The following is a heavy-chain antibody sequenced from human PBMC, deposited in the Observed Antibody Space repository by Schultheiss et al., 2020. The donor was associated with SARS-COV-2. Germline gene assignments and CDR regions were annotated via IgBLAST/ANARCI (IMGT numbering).Heavy chain of an antibody. CDR3: AKDQAYYDFWSGRDLNYYYYYGMDV. D-gene: IGHD3-3*01. CDR1: GFTFSSYS. Sequence: GGSLRLSCAASGFTFSSYSMNWVRQAPGKGLEWVANIKQDGSEKYYVDSVKGRFTISRDNSKNTLYLQMNSLRAEDTAVYYCAKDQAYYDFWSGRDLNYYYYYGMDVWGQGTTVTVS. J-gene: IGHJ6*02. CDR2: IKQDGSEK. V-gene: IGHV3-7*03.